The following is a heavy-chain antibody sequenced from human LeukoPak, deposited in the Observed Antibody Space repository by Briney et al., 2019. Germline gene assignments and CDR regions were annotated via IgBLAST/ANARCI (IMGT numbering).Heavy chain of an antibody. CDR1: GYTFTGYY. CDR2: INPSSGGT. D-gene: IGHD2-8*01. J-gene: IGHJ6*03. V-gene: IGHV1-2*02. Sequence: ASVKVSCKASGYTFTGYYMHWVRQAPGQGLEWMGWINPSSGGTNYAQKFQGRVTMTRDTSISTAYMELSRLRSDDTAVYYCAREIRDCTNGVCYTNYYYYYMDVWGKGTTVTVSS. CDR3: AREIRDCTNGVCYTNYYYYYMDV.